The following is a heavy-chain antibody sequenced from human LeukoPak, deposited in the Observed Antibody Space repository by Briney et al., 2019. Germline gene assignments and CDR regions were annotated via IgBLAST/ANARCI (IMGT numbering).Heavy chain of an antibody. CDR1: GFTFSNAW. Sequence: GGSLRLSCAASGFTFSNAWMSWVRQAPGKGLEWVGRIKSKTDGGTTDYAAPVKGRFTISRDDSINTLHLQMNSLKTEDTAVYYCTTGINFDWLFTAFDYWGQGTLVTVSS. D-gene: IGHD3-9*01. J-gene: IGHJ4*02. CDR3: TTGINFDWLFTAFDY. CDR2: IKSKTDGGTT. V-gene: IGHV3-15*01.